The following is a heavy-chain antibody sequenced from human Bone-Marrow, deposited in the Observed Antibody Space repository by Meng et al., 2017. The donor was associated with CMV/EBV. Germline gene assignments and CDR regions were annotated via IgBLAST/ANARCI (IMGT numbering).Heavy chain of an antibody. V-gene: IGHV3-23*01. J-gene: IGHJ4*02. CDR2: ISGSGGST. Sequence: GGSLRLSCAASGFTFSSYAMSWVRKAPGKGLEWVSAISGSGGSTYYADSVKGRFTISRDNSKNTLYLQMNSLRAEDTAVYYCAKRGFGVVTSAYWGEGTLVTVSS. CDR3: AKRGFGVVTSAY. D-gene: IGHD3-3*01. CDR1: GFTFSSYA.